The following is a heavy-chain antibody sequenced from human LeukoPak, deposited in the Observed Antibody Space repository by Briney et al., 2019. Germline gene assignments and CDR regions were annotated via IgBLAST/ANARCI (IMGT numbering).Heavy chain of an antibody. V-gene: IGHV1-69*06. Sequence: GASVKVSCKASGGSFNNSPISWVRQAPGQGLEWMGGIIPIFGRANYAQKSQGRVAITADKSTTTVYMELSSLRFEDTAVYYCARDRASRGNAFDVWGQGTLVTVSA. CDR2: IIPIFGRA. D-gene: IGHD2-15*01. CDR3: ARDRASRGNAFDV. J-gene: IGHJ3*01. CDR1: GGSFNNSP.